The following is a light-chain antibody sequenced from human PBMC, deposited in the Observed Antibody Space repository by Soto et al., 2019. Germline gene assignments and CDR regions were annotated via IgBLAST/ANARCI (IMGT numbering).Light chain of an antibody. CDR1: QNIKSW. J-gene: IGKJ2*01. Sequence: DIQMTQSPSTQSASVGDRVTITCRASQNIKSWLAWYQQKPGKAPKLLIYKASNLESGVPSRFSGSGSGTEFTLTISCLQPDDFATYYCQQYSTYSVFTFGQGTRLEIK. V-gene: IGKV1-5*03. CDR2: KAS. CDR3: QQYSTYSVFT.